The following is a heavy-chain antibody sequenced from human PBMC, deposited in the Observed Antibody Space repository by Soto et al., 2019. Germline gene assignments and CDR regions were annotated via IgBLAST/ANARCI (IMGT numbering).Heavy chain of an antibody. J-gene: IGHJ6*02. Sequence: VASVKVSCKASGGTFSSYAISWVRQAPGQGLEWMGGIIPIFGTANYAQKFQGRVTITADKSTSTAYMELSSLRSEDTAVYYCARGRMTGYLYYYYGMDVWGQGTTVTVSS. CDR2: IIPIFGTA. CDR1: GGTFSSYA. CDR3: ARGRMTGYLYYYYGMDV. D-gene: IGHD3-9*01. V-gene: IGHV1-69*06.